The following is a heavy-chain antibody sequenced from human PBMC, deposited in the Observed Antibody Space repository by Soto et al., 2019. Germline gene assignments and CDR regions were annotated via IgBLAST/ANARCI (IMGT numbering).Heavy chain of an antibody. CDR3: AREYGYSSPRYGMDV. V-gene: IGHV3-33*01. CDR2: IWYDGSNK. J-gene: IGHJ6*02. CDR1: GFTFSSYG. D-gene: IGHD6-13*01. Sequence: PGGSLRFSCAASGFTFSSYGMHWVRQAPGKGLEWVAVIWYDGSNKYYADSVKGRFTISRDNSKNTLYLQMNSLRAEDTAVYYCAREYGYSSPRYGMDVWGQGTTVTVSS.